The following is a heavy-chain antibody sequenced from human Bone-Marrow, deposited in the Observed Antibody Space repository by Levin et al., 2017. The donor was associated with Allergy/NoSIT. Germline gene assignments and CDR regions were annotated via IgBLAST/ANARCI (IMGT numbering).Heavy chain of an antibody. CDR1: GFTLSGYS. D-gene: IGHD4-23*01. CDR2: ISYDGSSK. Sequence: GESLKISCAASGFTLSGYSMHWVRQAPGKGLEWVAVISYDGSSKDHADSVKGRFTISRDNSKNTLYLQMNSLRDEDTAVYYCAIPHGDNSRYWGQGTLVTVSS. CDR3: AIPHGDNSRY. J-gene: IGHJ4*02. V-gene: IGHV3-30-3*01.